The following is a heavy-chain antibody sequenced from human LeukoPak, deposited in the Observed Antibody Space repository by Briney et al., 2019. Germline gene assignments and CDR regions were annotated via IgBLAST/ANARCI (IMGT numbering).Heavy chain of an antibody. CDR3: ARGHYYGSGFDY. CDR1: GGSFSGYY. V-gene: IGHV4-34*01. J-gene: IGHJ4*02. Sequence: SETLSLTCAVYGGSFSGYYWSWIRQPPGKGLEWIGEINHSGSTNYNPSLKSRVTISVDTSKNQFSLKLSPVTAADTAVYYCARGHYYGSGFDYWGQGTLVTVSS. CDR2: INHSGST. D-gene: IGHD3-10*01.